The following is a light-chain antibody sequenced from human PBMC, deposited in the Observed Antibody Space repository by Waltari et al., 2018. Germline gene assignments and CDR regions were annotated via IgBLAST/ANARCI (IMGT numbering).Light chain of an antibody. V-gene: IGLV3-19*01. CDR3: NSRDSSGNHLV. CDR2: GKN. J-gene: IGLJ3*02. Sequence: SSELTQDPAVSVALGQTVRITCQGDSLRSYYASWYQQKPGQAPVLVIYGKNNWPSGIPARFPGASSGNTASLTITGAQAEDEADYYCNSRDSSGNHLVFGGGTKLTVL. CDR1: SLRSYY.